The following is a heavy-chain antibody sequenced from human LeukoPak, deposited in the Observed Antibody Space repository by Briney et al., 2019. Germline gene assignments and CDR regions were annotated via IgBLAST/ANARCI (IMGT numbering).Heavy chain of an antibody. V-gene: IGHV1-18*01. J-gene: IGHJ4*02. CDR3: ARVTTYYDFWSGYYLMYYFDY. CDR2: ISAYNGNT. D-gene: IGHD3-3*01. Sequence: ASVKVSCTASGYTFTSYGISWVRQAPGQGLEWMGWISAYNGNTNYAQKLQGRVTMTTGTSTSTAYMELRSLRSDDTAVYYCARVTTYYDFWSGYYLMYYFDYWGQGTLVTVSS. CDR1: GYTFTSYG.